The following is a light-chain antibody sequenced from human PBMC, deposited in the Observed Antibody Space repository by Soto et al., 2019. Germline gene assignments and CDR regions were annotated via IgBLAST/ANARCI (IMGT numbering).Light chain of an antibody. Sequence: QSVLSQPPSASGSPGQSVTISCTGTSSDVGGYNYVSWYQQHPGRAPKLMIYEVSNRPSGVPDRFSGSKSGNAASLTVSGLQAEDEADYYCSSYAGHNNPYVFGTGTKVTVL. CDR1: SSDVGGYNY. J-gene: IGLJ1*01. CDR3: SSYAGHNNPYV. CDR2: EVS. V-gene: IGLV2-8*01.